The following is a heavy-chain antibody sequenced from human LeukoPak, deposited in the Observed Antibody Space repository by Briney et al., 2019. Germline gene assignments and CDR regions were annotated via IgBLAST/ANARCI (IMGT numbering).Heavy chain of an antibody. CDR2: IYHSGST. CDR1: GYSISSGYY. D-gene: IGHD1-26*01. CDR3: ASAHSGSYYFDY. J-gene: IGHJ4*02. Sequence: SETLSLTCTVSGYSISSGYYWGWIWQPPGKGLEWIGSIYHSGSTYYNPSLKSRVTISVDTSKNQFSLKLNSVTAADTAVYYCASAHSGSYYFDYWGQGTLVTVSS. V-gene: IGHV4-38-2*02.